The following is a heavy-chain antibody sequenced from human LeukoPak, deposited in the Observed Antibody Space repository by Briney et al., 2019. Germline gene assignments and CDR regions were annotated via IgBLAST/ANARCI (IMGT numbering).Heavy chain of an antibody. CDR2: ISSSSSYI. V-gene: IGHV3-21*01. Sequence: GGSLRLSCAASGFTFSSYSMNWVRQAAGKGLAWVSSISSSSSYIYYADSVKGRFTISRDNAKNSLYLQMNSLRAEDTAVYYCALVHVEGYCSSTSCYAFDYWGQGTLVTVSS. D-gene: IGHD2-2*01. J-gene: IGHJ4*02. CDR1: GFTFSSYS. CDR3: ALVHVEGYCSSTSCYAFDY.